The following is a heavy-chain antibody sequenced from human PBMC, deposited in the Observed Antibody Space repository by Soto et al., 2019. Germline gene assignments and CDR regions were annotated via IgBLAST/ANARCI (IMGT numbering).Heavy chain of an antibody. V-gene: IGHV1-18*01. J-gene: IGHJ4*02. Sequence: ASVKVSCKASGYTFTSYGISWVRQAPGQGLEWMGWISAYNGNTNYAQKLQGRVTMTTDTSTSTAYMELRSLRSDDTAVYYCASTHEGLGIIPFDYWGQGTLVTVSS. CDR1: GYTFTSYG. CDR3: ASTHEGLGIIPFDY. CDR2: ISAYNGNT. D-gene: IGHD7-27*01.